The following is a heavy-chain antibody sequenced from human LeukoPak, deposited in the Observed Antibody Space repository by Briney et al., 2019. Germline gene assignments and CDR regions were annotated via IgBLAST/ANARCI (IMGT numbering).Heavy chain of an antibody. CDR1: GGSISSYY. Sequence: SETLSLTCTVSGGSISSYYWSWIRQPPGKGLEWIGYIYYSGSTNYNPSLKSRVTISVDTSKNQFSLKLSSVTAADTAVYYCARVSGDYYYYYYYMDVWGKGTTVTVSS. D-gene: IGHD2-21*02. CDR2: IYYSGST. J-gene: IGHJ6*03. V-gene: IGHV4-59*01. CDR3: ARVSGDYYYYYYYMDV.